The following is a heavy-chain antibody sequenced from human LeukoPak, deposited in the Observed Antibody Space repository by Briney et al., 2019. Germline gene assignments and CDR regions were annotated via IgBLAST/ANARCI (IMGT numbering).Heavy chain of an antibody. CDR1: GFTFSSYS. CDR3: ARGGSSWGRY. Sequence: PGGSLRLSCAASGFTFSSYSVNWVRQAPGKGLEWVSYISSSSSTIYYADSVKGRFTISRDNAKNSLYLQMNSLRAEDTAVYYCARGGSSWGRYWGQGTLVTVSS. J-gene: IGHJ4*02. D-gene: IGHD7-27*01. CDR2: ISSSSSTI. V-gene: IGHV3-48*04.